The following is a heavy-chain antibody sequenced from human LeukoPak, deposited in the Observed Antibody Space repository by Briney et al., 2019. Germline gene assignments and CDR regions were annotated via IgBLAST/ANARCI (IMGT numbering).Heavy chain of an antibody. CDR2: ISGSGGST. CDR1: GFTFSSYA. J-gene: IGHJ4*02. V-gene: IGHV3-23*01. D-gene: IGHD3-22*01. CDR3: ARRAYYDSSGYPRNFDY. Sequence: GGSLRLPCAASGFTFSSYAMSWVRQAPGKGLEWVSAISGSGGSTYYADSVKGRFTISRDNSKNTLYLQMNSLRAEDTAVYYCARRAYYDSSGYPRNFDYWGQGTLVTVSS.